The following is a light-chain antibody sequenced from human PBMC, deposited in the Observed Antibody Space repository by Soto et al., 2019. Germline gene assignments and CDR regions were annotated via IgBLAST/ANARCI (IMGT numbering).Light chain of an antibody. V-gene: IGKV3-11*01. CDR2: DAS. Sequence: EIVLTQSPDTLSLSPGEGATLSCRASHDVSVSLVWYRQRPGQSPRLLIHDASNRATGISARFSGSGSGTDFTLTIGSLEPEESALYYCQQYGSSSQATFGGGTKVEIK. CDR3: QQYGSSSQAT. J-gene: IGKJ4*01. CDR1: HDVSVS.